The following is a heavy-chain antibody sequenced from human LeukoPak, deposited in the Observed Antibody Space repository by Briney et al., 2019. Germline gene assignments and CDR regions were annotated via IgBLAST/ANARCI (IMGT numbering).Heavy chain of an antibody. V-gene: IGHV3-23*01. CDR1: GFTFGGYA. CDR2: ISGSGGST. CDR3: AKTTAGYSSGRYPGWPVDY. Sequence: GGSLRLPYAASGFTFGGYAMYWVRQAPGKGLEWVSGISGSGGSTFYADSVKGRFTISRDNSENTVYLQMNSLIADDTAVYYCAKTTAGYSSGRYPGWPVDYWGQGTLVTVSS. J-gene: IGHJ4*02. D-gene: IGHD6-19*01.